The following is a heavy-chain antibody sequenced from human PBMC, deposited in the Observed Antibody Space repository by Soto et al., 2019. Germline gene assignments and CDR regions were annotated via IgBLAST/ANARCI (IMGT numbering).Heavy chain of an antibody. CDR2: IYYNGST. CDR3: ARGGSYYYYYGLDV. V-gene: IGHV4-61*01. Sequence: PSETLSLSCAVSGVSFSSGNCYWGWIRQAPEKGQEWIGYIYYNGSTNYNPSVKSRVTISVDMSKNQFPLTLKSVTAADTAVYYCARGGSYYYYYGLDVWGEGTTVTVSS. J-gene: IGHJ6*04. CDR1: GVSFSSGNCY. D-gene: IGHD1-26*01.